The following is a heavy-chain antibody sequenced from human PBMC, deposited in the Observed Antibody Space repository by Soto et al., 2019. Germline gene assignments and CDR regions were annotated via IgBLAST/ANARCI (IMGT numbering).Heavy chain of an antibody. D-gene: IGHD3-3*01. Sequence: GESLKISCKGSGYSFTSYWIGWVRQMPGKGLEWMGIIYPGDSDTRYSPSFQGQVTISADKSISTAYLQWSSLKASDTAMYYCARSSVYYDLWSGNYYFDYWGQGTLVTVSS. CDR3: ARSSVYYDLWSGNYYFDY. CDR2: IYPGDSDT. CDR1: GYSFTSYW. J-gene: IGHJ4*02. V-gene: IGHV5-51*01.